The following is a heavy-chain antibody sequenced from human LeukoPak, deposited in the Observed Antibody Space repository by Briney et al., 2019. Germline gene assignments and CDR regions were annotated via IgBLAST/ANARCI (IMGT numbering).Heavy chain of an antibody. Sequence: PGGSLRLSCAGSGFTFSNAWMSWVRQAPGKGLEWVGRFQSKTDGGTIDYAAPVKGRFTISRDDSKNTLYLQMNSLRAEDTAVYYCAKEHATITGTTTDYRGQGTLVTVSS. CDR3: AKEHATITGTTTDY. D-gene: IGHD1-7*01. J-gene: IGHJ4*02. V-gene: IGHV3-15*01. CDR2: FQSKTDGGTI. CDR1: GFTFSNAW.